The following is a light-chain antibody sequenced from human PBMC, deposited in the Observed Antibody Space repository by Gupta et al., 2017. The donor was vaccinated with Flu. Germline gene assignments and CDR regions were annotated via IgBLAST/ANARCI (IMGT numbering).Light chain of an antibody. CDR2: EGS. Sequence: QSALTQPASVSGSPGQSITISCTGTSSDVGSYNLVSWYQQHPGKAPKLMIYEGSKRPSGVANRFSGSKSGNTASLTISGLQAEDEADYYCCSYAGSSTPPCVFGGGTKLTVL. V-gene: IGLV2-23*01. CDR1: SSDVGSYNL. J-gene: IGLJ3*02. CDR3: CSYAGSSTPPCV.